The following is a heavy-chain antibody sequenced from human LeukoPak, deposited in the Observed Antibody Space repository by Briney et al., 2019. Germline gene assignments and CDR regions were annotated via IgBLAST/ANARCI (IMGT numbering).Heavy chain of an antibody. CDR1: GYSISSGYH. D-gene: IGHD5-12*01. V-gene: IGHV4-38-2*02. CDR3: ARMVVATMRGYYFDY. J-gene: IGHJ4*02. CDR2: IYRSGST. Sequence: SETLSLTCTVSGYSISSGYHWGWIRQPPGKGLEWIGNIYRSGSTYYNPSLRSRVTISVDTSKNQFSLKLSSVTAADTAAYYCARMVVATMRGYYFDYWGQGTLVTVSS.